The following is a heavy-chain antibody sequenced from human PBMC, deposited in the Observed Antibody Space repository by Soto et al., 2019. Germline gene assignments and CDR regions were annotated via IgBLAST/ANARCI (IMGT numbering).Heavy chain of an antibody. V-gene: IGHV1-69*13. Sequence: SVKVSCKASGYTFTSYGISWVRQAPGQGLEWMGGIIPIFGTANYAQKFQGRVTITADESTSTAYMELSSLRSEDTAVYYCARGRSGFHFDYWGQGTLVTVSS. CDR3: ARGRSGFHFDY. CDR1: GYTFTSYG. J-gene: IGHJ4*02. D-gene: IGHD3-10*01. CDR2: IIPIFGTA.